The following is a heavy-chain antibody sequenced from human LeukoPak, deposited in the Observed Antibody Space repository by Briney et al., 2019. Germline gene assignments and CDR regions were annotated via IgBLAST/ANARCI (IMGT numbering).Heavy chain of an antibody. D-gene: IGHD3-3*01. Sequence: PGGSLRLSCAASGFTFSSYAMHWVRQAPGKGLEWVAVISYDGSNKYYADSVKGRFTISRDNSKNTLYLQMNSLRAEDTAVYYCAKAPNDYDFWSGYYGHYYYGMDVWGQGTTVTVSS. CDR2: ISYDGSNK. J-gene: IGHJ6*02. CDR1: GFTFSSYA. V-gene: IGHV3-30-3*01. CDR3: AKAPNDYDFWSGYYGHYYYGMDV.